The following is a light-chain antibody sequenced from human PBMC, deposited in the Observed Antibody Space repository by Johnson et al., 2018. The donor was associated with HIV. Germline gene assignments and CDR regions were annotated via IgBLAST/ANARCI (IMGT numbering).Light chain of an antibody. Sequence: QSALTQPPSVSAAPGQKVTISCSGSSSNIGNNYVSWYQQLPGTAPKLLIYENNKRPSGIPDRFSGSKSGTSATLAITGLHHGDEADYYCAVWDSSLTAHYVFGTGTKITVL. CDR3: AVWDSSLTAHYV. V-gene: IGLV1-51*02. CDR1: SSNIGNNY. CDR2: ENN. J-gene: IGLJ1*01.